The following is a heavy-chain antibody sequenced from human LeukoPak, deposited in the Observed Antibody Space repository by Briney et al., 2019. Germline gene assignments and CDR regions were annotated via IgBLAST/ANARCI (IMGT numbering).Heavy chain of an antibody. CDR2: ISYDGSNK. V-gene: IGHV3-30*18. CDR3: AKAGRTYYYDSSGYWLDY. Sequence: GGSLRLSCAASGFTFSSYGMHWVRQAPVKGLEWVAVISYDGSNKYYADSVKGRFTISRDNSKNTLYLQMNSLRAEDTAVYYCAKAGRTYYYDSSGYWLDYWGQVTLVTVSS. CDR1: GFTFSSYG. J-gene: IGHJ4*02. D-gene: IGHD3-22*01.